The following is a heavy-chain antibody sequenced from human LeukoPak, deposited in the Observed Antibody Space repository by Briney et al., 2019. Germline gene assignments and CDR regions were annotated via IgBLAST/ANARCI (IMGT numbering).Heavy chain of an antibody. D-gene: IGHD3-3*01. CDR1: GFTFSSYG. CDR3: AKAPITIPEWFDP. CDR2: ISYDGSNK. Sequence: VQPGRSLRLSCAASGFTFSSYGMHWVRQAPGKGLEWVAVISYDGSNKYYADSVKGRFTISRDNSKNTLYLQMNSLRAEDTAVYYCAKAPITIPEWFDPWGQGTLVTVSS. J-gene: IGHJ5*02. V-gene: IGHV3-30*18.